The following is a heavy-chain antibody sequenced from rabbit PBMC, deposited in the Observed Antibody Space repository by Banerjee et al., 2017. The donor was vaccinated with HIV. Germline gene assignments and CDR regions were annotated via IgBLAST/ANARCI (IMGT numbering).Heavy chain of an antibody. J-gene: IGHJ4*01. Sequence: QSLEESGGGLVQPEGSLALTCKASGFTISSGYYMCWVRQAPGKGLEWIGCIYTGSGSTYYATWAKGRFTISKTSSTTVTLQMTSLTVADTATYFCARSDNVYAGLDLWGPGTLVTVS. CDR2: IYTGSGST. CDR3: ARSDNVYAGLDL. D-gene: IGHD4-2*01. CDR1: GFTISSGYY. V-gene: IGHV1S40*01.